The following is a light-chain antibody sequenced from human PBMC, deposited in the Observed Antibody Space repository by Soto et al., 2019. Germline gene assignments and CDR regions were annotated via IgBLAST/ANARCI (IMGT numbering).Light chain of an antibody. CDR1: RSDVCAYNY. CDR2: EVS. V-gene: IGLV2-8*01. J-gene: IGLJ1*01. CDR3: RSHAGNTNFPYV. Sequence: QSALTHAPSASGSPCQAVTNSCAGTRSDVCAYNYVSWYQQHPGKAPKLMIYEVSKRPSWVPDRFSGCKSGHTDSLTVSGLQAEDEADYSCRSHAGNTNFPYVVGTGTKRTVL.